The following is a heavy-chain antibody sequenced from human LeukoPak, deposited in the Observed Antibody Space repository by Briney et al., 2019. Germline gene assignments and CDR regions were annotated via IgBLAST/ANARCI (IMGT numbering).Heavy chain of an antibody. CDR3: ARSHSVWTSFDY. CDR2: IYYSGST. V-gene: IGHV4-59*01. Sequence: PSETLSLTCTVSGGSISSYYWSWVRQPPGKGLEWIGYIYYSGSTNYNPSLKSRVTISVDTSKNQFSLKLSSVTAADTAVYYCARSHSVWTSFDYWGQGTLVTVSS. CDR1: GGSISSYY. D-gene: IGHD3/OR15-3a*01. J-gene: IGHJ4*02.